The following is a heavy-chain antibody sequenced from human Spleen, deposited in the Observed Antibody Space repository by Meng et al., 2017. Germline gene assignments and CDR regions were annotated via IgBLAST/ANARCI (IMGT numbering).Heavy chain of an antibody. CDR3: ARDDNWFDP. J-gene: IGHJ5*02. V-gene: IGHV6-1*01. CDR1: GDSVSGNSVA. CDR2: TYYRSKWYN. Sequence: QVQLQQSGPGLVRPSQTLSLTCAISGDSVSGNSVAWNWIRQSPSRGLEWLGRTYYRSKWYNDYAVSMKGRITIIPDTSKNQFSLQLNSVTPEDTAVYYCARDDNWFDPWGQGTLVTVSS.